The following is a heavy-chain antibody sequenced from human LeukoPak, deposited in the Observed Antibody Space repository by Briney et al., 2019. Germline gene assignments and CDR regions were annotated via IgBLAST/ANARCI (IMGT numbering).Heavy chain of an antibody. Sequence: SETLSLTCAVYGGSFSGYYWSWIRQPPGKGLEWIGEINHSGSTNYNPSLKRRVTISVDTSKNQFSLKLSSVTAADTAVYYCARRSGRRFDYWGQGTLVTVSS. J-gene: IGHJ4*02. CDR1: GGSFSGYY. D-gene: IGHD2-15*01. CDR2: INHSGST. V-gene: IGHV4-34*01. CDR3: ARRSGRRFDY.